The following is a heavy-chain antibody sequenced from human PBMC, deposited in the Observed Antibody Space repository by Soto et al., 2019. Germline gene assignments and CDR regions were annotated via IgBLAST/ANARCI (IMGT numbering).Heavy chain of an antibody. J-gene: IGHJ6*02. CDR3: ARVEVVPAAALYYYYGMDV. CDR2: IIPIFGTA. V-gene: IGHV1-69*06. CDR1: GGTFSSYA. D-gene: IGHD2-2*01. Sequence: SVKVSCKASGGTFSSYAISWVRQAPGQGLEWMGGIIPIFGTANYAQKFQGRVTITADKSTSTAYMELSSLRSEDTAVYYCARVEVVPAAALYYYYGMDVWGQGTTVTVSS.